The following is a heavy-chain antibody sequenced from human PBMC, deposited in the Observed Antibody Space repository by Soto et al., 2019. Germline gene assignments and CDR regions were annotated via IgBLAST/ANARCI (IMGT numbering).Heavy chain of an antibody. V-gene: IGHV4-4*08. CDR3: ARGLITGSQYSGGWYYFDS. J-gene: IGHJ4*02. D-gene: IGHD1-26*01. CDR2: VSSTGST. Sequence: PSETLSLTCTVSGASITQYYWNWIRQSRGKGLEWIVSVSSTGSTVFNPSLTSRVTVSLDTSKNQFSLTLSSVTAADTAVYYCARGLITGSQYSGGWYYFDSWGQGTQVTVSS. CDR1: GASITQYY.